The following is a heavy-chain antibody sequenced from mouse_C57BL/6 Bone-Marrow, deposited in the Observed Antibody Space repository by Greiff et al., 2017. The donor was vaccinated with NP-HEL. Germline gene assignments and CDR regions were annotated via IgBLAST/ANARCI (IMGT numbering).Heavy chain of an antibody. V-gene: IGHV5-4*03. CDR3: AKLGRHYAMDY. Sequence: DVMLVESGGGLVKPGGSLKLSCAASGFTFSSYAMSWVRQTPEKRLVWVATISDGGSYTYYPDNVKGRFTISIDNAKNNRYLQMRHLKSEDAAMYYCAKLGRHYAMDYWGQGTSVTVSS. CDR2: ISDGGSYT. D-gene: IGHD4-1*01. J-gene: IGHJ4*01. CDR1: GFTFSSYA.